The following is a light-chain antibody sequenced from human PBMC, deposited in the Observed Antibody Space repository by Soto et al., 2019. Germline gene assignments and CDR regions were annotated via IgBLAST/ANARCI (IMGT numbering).Light chain of an antibody. V-gene: IGKV1-5*03. J-gene: IGKJ1*01. CDR3: QQYNTNSGT. Sequence: DIQMTQSPSTLSTNVGDRVTITCRASQSISSWLAWYQQKPGKAPKLLIYKASSLQGGVPSRFSGSGSGTEFTLTISSLQPDDFATYYCQQYNTNSGTFGQGTKVDIK. CDR2: KAS. CDR1: QSISSW.